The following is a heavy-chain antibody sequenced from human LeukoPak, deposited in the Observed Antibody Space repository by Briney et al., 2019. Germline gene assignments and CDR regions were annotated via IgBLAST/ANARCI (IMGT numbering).Heavy chain of an antibody. Sequence: GGPVRLLCTLWGLILKNYWMMWLRQATGKGGAWVVQINQDGSKEYYIHPVKAQFSISRDNARNSLSLQMNSLRAEDTAVYYCVRDGGVSGYDLLDYWGQGTLVTVPS. CDR2: INQDGSKE. D-gene: IGHD5-12*01. V-gene: IGHV3-7*01. J-gene: IGHJ4*02. CDR3: VRDGGVSGYDLLDY. CDR1: GLILKNYW.